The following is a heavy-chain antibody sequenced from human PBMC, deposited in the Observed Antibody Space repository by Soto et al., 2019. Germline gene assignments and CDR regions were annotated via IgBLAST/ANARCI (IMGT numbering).Heavy chain of an antibody. D-gene: IGHD6-19*01. CDR3: AKDPLFCSDSNCHSLPIAVAGVFDS. Sequence: GGSLRLSCAASGFTFSNFGMHWVRQAPGKGLEWVAVISYDGSHKYFADSVRGRFTISRDNSKNTLLLQMNSLRADDTAVYYCAKDPLFCSDSNCHSLPIAVAGVFDSWGLGALVTVSS. CDR2: ISYDGSHK. V-gene: IGHV3-30*18. J-gene: IGHJ4*02. CDR1: GFTFSNFG.